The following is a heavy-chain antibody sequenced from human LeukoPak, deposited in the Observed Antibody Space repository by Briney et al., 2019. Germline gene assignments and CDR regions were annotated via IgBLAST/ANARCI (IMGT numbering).Heavy chain of an antibody. CDR2: INHSGSN. CDR3: ARRRGRNYYYDSSGYYKPNYYYYGMDV. V-gene: IGHV4-34*01. J-gene: IGHJ6*02. CDR1: GGTFSGYY. Sequence: SETLSLTCAVYGGTFSGYYWSWIRQPPGKGLEWIGEINHSGSNNYNPSLKSRVTISEDTSKNQFSLKLSSVTAADTAVYYCARRRGRNYYYDSSGYYKPNYYYYGMDVWGQGTTVTVSS. D-gene: IGHD3-22*01.